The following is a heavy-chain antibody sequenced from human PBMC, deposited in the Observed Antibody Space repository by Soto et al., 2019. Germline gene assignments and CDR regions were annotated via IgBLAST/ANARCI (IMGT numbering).Heavy chain of an antibody. J-gene: IGHJ5*02. V-gene: IGHV4-34*01. CDR2: INHSGST. D-gene: IGHD3-3*01. CDR1: GGSFSGYY. CDR3: ARGWPILPFLEWLPRNWFDP. Sequence: QVQLQQWGAGLLKPSETLSLTCAVYGGSFSGYYWSWIRQPPGKGLEWIGEINHSGSTNYNPSLKSRVTISVDTSKNHFSRKLSSVTAADTAVYYCARGWPILPFLEWLPRNWFDPWGQGTLVTVSS.